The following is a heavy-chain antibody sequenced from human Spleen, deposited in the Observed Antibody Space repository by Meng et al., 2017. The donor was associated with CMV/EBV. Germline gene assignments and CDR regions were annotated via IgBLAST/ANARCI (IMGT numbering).Heavy chain of an antibody. Sequence: EVQSVESGGGLVQPGGSLRLSCEDSGFTFSNYWMHWVRQVPGEGLVWVSRINTDGSFTSYADSVKGRSTISRDNAKNTLYLHMYSLRVDDSAVYYCGRDLTGERDQWGQGTLVTRLL. CDR1: GFTFSNYW. D-gene: IGHD7-27*01. CDR3: GRDLTGERDQ. CDR2: INTDGSFT. J-gene: IGHJ4*02. V-gene: IGHV3-74*03.